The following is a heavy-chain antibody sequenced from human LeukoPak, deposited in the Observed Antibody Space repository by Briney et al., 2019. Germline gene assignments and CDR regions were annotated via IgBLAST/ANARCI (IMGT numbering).Heavy chain of an antibody. V-gene: IGHV4-61*01. CDR3: AKDGGGYSGYEENAFDI. CDR1: HGSVSSGSYD. D-gene: IGHD5-12*01. J-gene: IGHJ3*02. Sequence: PSETMFLTCTVSHGSVSSGSYDWSWIRQPPGKGLAWIGCIYYSGSTNYSPSLKNRDTISVDTSKHQISLKLSSVTAADTAVYYCAKDGGGYSGYEENAFDIWGQGTMVTVSS. CDR2: IYYSGST.